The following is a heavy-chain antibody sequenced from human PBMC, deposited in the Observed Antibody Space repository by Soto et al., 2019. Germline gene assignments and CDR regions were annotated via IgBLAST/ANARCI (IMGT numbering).Heavy chain of an antibody. CDR3: ARTTAVPNTLRSRYFFDY. CDR1: VASVSDMASS. Sequence: TSETLSLTSSFSVASVSDMASSWSWFRQPPGKRLEWIGYVYYSGTTNYNPSHKSRVTISVDLSKNRFSLRLSSVTTADTALYYCARTTAVPNTLRSRYFFDYWGQGTLVTVSS. CDR2: VYYSGTT. V-gene: IGHV4-61*08. D-gene: IGHD4-17*01. J-gene: IGHJ4*02.